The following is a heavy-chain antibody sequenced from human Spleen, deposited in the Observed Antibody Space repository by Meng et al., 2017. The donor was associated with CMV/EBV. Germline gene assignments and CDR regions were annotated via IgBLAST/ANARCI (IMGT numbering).Heavy chain of an antibody. V-gene: IGHV6-1*01. CDR2: TYYRSKWYN. CDR1: GDSVSSNSAA. CDR3: ARGGRDDYVWGSYRYLRGSYYYGMDV. D-gene: IGHD3-16*02. Sequence: SQTLSLTCANSGDSVSSNSAAWNWIRQSPSRGLEWLGRTYYRSKWYNDYAVSVKSRITINPDTSKNQFSLQLNSVTPEDTAVYYCARGGRDDYVWGSYRYLRGSYYYGMDVWGQGTTVTVSS. J-gene: IGHJ6*02.